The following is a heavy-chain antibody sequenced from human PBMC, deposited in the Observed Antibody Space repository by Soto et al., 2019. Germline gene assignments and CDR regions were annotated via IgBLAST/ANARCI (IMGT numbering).Heavy chain of an antibody. J-gene: IGHJ4*02. V-gene: IGHV4-39*01. CDR3: ARDYDSSGDY. D-gene: IGHD3-22*01. CDR2: IYYSGST. CDR1: GGSISTSSYF. Sequence: QLQLQESVPGLVKPSETLSLTCTVSGGSISTSSYFWGWIRQPPGKGLEWIGSIYYSGSTYYNPSLKSRVTISVDTSKNQFSLKLSSVTAAGTAVYYCARDYDSSGDYWGQGTLVTVSS.